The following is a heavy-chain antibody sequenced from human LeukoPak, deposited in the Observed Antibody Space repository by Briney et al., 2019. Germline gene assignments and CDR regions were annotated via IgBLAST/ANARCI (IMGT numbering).Heavy chain of an antibody. V-gene: IGHV4-4*02. D-gene: IGHD4-17*01. J-gene: IGHJ6*03. Sequence: SETLSLTCAVSGGSISSTNWWSWVRQPPGKGLEWIGEINHSGSTNYNPSLKSRVTISVDTSKNQFSLKLSSVTAADTAVYYCARDRTMTTVTTSYMDVWGKGTTVTVSS. CDR1: GGSISSTNW. CDR3: ARDRTMTTVTTSYMDV. CDR2: INHSGST.